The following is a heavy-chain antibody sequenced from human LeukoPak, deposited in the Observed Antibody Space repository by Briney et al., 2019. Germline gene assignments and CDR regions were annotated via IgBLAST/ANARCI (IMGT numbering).Heavy chain of an antibody. CDR3: ARDGGDYYGSGSYPPWFDP. Sequence: GGSLRLSCAASGFTFSSYGMHWVRQAPGKGLEGVAVIWYDGSNKYYADSVKGRFTISRDNSKNTLYLQMNSLRAEDTAVYYCARDGGDYYGSGSYPPWFDPWGQGTLVTVSS. CDR2: IWYDGSNK. J-gene: IGHJ5*02. D-gene: IGHD3-10*01. CDR1: GFTFSSYG. V-gene: IGHV3-33*01.